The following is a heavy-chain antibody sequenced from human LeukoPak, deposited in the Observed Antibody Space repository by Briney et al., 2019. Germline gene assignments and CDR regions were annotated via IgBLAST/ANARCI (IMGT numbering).Heavy chain of an antibody. Sequence: GGSLRLSCAASGFTFNTYWMHWVRQAPGKGLVWVSRINSDGSSTSYADPVKGRFTISRDNAKNTLYLQMNSLRAEDTAVYYCARQAVARPFDLWGQGTMVAVSS. V-gene: IGHV3-74*01. CDR2: INSDGSST. J-gene: IGHJ3*01. CDR3: ARQAVARPFDL. CDR1: GFTFNTYW.